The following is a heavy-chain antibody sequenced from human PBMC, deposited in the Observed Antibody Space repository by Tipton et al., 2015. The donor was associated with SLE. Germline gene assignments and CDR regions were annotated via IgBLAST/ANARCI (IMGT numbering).Heavy chain of an antibody. Sequence: TLSLTCIVSGGPISSSSYYWGWIRQPPGKGLEWIGSIYYSGSTYYNPSLKRRVIISVDTSKNQFSLKLSSVIAADTAVYYYAGEPSMVGAFDIWGQGTMVTVSS. J-gene: IGHJ3*02. V-gene: IGHV4-39*07. D-gene: IGHD3-10*01. CDR2: IYYSGST. CDR3: AGEPSMVGAFDI. CDR1: GGPISSSSYY.